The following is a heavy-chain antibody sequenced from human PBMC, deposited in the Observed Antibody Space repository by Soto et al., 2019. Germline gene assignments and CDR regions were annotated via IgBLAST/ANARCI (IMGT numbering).Heavy chain of an antibody. CDR1: GGTFSSYA. J-gene: IGHJ4*02. Sequence: QVQLVQSGAEVKKPGSSVKVSCKASGGTFSSYAISWVRQAPGQGLEWMGGIIPILGTANYAQKFQGRVTITADESTSTAYMELSSLRSEDTAVYYCARYSGRDGYNDKRTFDYWGQGTLVTVSS. D-gene: IGHD5-12*01. CDR3: ARYSGRDGYNDKRTFDY. V-gene: IGHV1-69*01. CDR2: IIPILGTA.